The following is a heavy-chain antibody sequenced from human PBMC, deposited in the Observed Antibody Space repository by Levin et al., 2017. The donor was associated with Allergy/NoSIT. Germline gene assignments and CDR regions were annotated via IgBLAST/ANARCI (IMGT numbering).Heavy chain of an antibody. CDR3: ASEYGRGFDY. Sequence: GESLKISCAASGFTFSSYWMSWVRQAPGKGLEWVANIKEDGSVKYYVDSVKGRFTISRDNAKNSLYLQMNSLRAEDTAVYYCASEYGRGFDYWGQGTLVTVSS. V-gene: IGHV3-7*01. D-gene: IGHD4-17*01. J-gene: IGHJ4*02. CDR2: IKEDGSVK. CDR1: GFTFSSYW.